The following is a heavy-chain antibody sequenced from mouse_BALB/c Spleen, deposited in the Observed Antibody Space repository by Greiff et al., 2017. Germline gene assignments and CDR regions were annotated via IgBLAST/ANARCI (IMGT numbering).Heavy chain of an antibody. V-gene: IGHV1-9*01. CDR2: ILPGSGST. Sequence: VQGVESGAELMKPGASVKISCKATGYTFSSYWIEWVKQRPGHGLEWIGEILPGSGSTNYNEKFKGKATFTADTSSNTAYMQLSSLTSEDSAVYYCARGRYYDYDEGFAYWGQGTLVTVSA. J-gene: IGHJ3*01. CDR1: GYTFSSYW. D-gene: IGHD2-4*01. CDR3: ARGRYYDYDEGFAY.